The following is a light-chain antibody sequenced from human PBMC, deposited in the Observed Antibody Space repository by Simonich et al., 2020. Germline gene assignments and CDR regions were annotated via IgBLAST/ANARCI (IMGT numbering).Light chain of an antibody. Sequence: DIQMTQSPSSLSASVGDRVTITCRANQSIISYLNWYQQKPGKAPKLLIDAASSLQSGVPSRFSGSGSGTDFTLKISRVEAEDVGVYYCMQALQTPYTFGQGTKLEIK. J-gene: IGKJ2*01. CDR3: MQALQTPYT. CDR2: AAS. CDR1: QSIISY. V-gene: IGKV1-39*01.